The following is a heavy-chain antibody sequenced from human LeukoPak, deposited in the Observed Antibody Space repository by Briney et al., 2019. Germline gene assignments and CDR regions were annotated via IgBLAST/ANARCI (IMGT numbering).Heavy chain of an antibody. CDR3: ARGGQRRITMVRGVPYYFDY. Sequence: ASVKVSCKASGYTFTSYDINWVRQATGQGLEWMGSMNPNSGNTGYAQKFQGRVTMTRNTSISTAYMELSSLRSEDTAVYYCARGGQRRITMVRGVPYYFDYWGQGTLVTVSS. D-gene: IGHD3-10*01. J-gene: IGHJ4*02. CDR1: GYTFTSYD. V-gene: IGHV1-8*01. CDR2: MNPNSGNT.